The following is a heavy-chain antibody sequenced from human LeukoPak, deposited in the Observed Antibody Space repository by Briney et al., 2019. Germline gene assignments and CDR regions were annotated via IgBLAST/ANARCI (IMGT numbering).Heavy chain of an antibody. V-gene: IGHV3-11*04. J-gene: IGHJ3*02. D-gene: IGHD2-2*02. CDR1: GFTFSDYY. CDR3: ARGVLQLLYVMDDAFDI. CDR2: ISSSGSTI. Sequence: GGSLRLSCAASGFTFSDYYMSWIRQAPGKGLEWVSYISSSGSTIYYADSVKGRFTISRDNAKNSLYLQMNSLRAADTAVYYCARGVLQLLYVMDDAFDIWGQGTMVTVSS.